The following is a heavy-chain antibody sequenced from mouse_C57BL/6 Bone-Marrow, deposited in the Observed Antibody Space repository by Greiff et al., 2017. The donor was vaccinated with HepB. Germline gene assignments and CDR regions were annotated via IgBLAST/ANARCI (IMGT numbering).Heavy chain of an antibody. J-gene: IGHJ4*01. Sequence: VKLVESGPGLVAPSQSLSITCTVSGFSLTSYGVHWVRQPPGKGLEWLVVIWSDASTTYNSALKSRLSISKDNSKSQVILTMNSLQTDDTAMYYCARHESYYGGYAMDYWGQGTSVTVSS. CDR1: GFSLTSYG. CDR3: ARHESYYGGYAMDY. V-gene: IGHV2-6-1*01. D-gene: IGHD1-1*01. CDR2: IWSDAST.